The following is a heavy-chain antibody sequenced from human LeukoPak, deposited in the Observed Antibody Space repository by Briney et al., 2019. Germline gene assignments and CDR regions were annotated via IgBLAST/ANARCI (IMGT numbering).Heavy chain of an antibody. CDR1: GGSISSSSNY. D-gene: IGHD3-10*01. Sequence: SETLSLTCTVSGGSISSSSNYWGWIRQSPGKGLEWIGEINHSGSTNYNPSLKSRVTISVDTSKNQFSLKLSSVTAADTAVYYCARHVGFITMVRGVINNNWFDPWGQGTLVTVSS. V-gene: IGHV4-39*01. J-gene: IGHJ5*02. CDR2: INHSGST. CDR3: ARHVGFITMVRGVINNNWFDP.